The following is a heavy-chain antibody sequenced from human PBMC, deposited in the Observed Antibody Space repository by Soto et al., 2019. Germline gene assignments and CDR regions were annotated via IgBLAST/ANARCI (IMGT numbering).Heavy chain of an antibody. V-gene: IGHV3-23*01. CDR1: GFTLSSYA. Sequence: PGGSLSLSCAASGFTLSSYAISWVRQAPGKGLEWVSAISGSGGSTYYADSVKGRFTISRDNSKNTLYLQMNSLRAEDTAVYYCAKTDSSSWYWFDPWGQGTLVTVSS. J-gene: IGHJ5*02. CDR3: AKTDSSSWYWFDP. CDR2: ISGSGGST. D-gene: IGHD6-13*01.